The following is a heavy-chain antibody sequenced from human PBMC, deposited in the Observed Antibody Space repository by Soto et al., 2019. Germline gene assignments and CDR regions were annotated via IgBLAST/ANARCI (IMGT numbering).Heavy chain of an antibody. CDR3: ARDTVDTATTDY. D-gene: IGHD5-18*01. Sequence: SETLSLTCTVSGGSISSGGYYWSWIRQHPGKGLEWIGYIYYSGSTYYNPSLKSRVTISVDTSKNQFSLKLSSVTAADTAVYYCARDTVDTATTDYWGQGTLVTVSS. J-gene: IGHJ4*02. CDR1: GGSISSGGYY. V-gene: IGHV4-31*03. CDR2: IYYSGST.